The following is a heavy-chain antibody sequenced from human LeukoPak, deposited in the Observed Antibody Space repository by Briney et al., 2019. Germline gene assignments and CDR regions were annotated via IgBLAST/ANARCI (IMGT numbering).Heavy chain of an antibody. CDR3: AKTDFESSGWYFDY. CDR1: GFTFSSYG. CDR2: ISYDGSNK. Sequence: AGSLRLSCAASGFTFSSYGMHWVRQAPGKGLEWVAVISYDGSNKYYADSVKGRFTISRDNSKNTLYLQMNSLRAEDTAVYYCAKTDFESSGWYFDYWGQGTLVTVSS. V-gene: IGHV3-30*18. D-gene: IGHD6-19*01. J-gene: IGHJ4*02.